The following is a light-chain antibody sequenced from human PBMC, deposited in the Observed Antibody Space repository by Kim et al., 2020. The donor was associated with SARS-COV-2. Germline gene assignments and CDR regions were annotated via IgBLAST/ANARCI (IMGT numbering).Light chain of an antibody. CDR3: QQFSVWPLP. CDR2: DAS. Sequence: EIVLTQSPATLSLSPGERATLSFRASQSVTTYLAWYQQKPGQAPRLLMSDASTRATGIPARFSGSGSGTDFTLTISSLEPEDFAVYYCQQFSVWPLPFGAGTKGDIK. J-gene: IGKJ4*01. V-gene: IGKV3-11*01. CDR1: QSVTTY.